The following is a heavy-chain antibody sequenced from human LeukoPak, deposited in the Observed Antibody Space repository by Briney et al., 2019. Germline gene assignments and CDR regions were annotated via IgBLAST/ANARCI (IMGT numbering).Heavy chain of an antibody. CDR3: AKSHSTPGYSYGPYFDY. D-gene: IGHD5-18*01. CDR2: ISGSGGST. J-gene: IGHJ4*02. V-gene: IGHV3-23*01. CDR1: GFTFSSYA. Sequence: GGSLRLSCAASGFTFSSYAMSWVRQAPGKGLEWVSAISGSGGSTYYADSVKGRFTISRDNSKNTLYLQMNSLRAEDTAVYYCAKSHSTPGYSYGPYFDYWGQGTLVTVSS.